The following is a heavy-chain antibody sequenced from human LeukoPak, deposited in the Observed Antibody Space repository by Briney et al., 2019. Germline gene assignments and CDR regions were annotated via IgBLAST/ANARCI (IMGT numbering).Heavy chain of an antibody. D-gene: IGHD3-16*01. CDR3: ARGSHYVWGT. CDR1: GGSISSYY. Sequence: PSETLSLTCTVSGGSISSYYWSWIRQPPGKGLEWIGYIYYSGSTNYNPSLKSRVTMSVDKSKNQISLNLNSVTAADTAVYYCARGSHYVWGTWGQGTLVTVSS. J-gene: IGHJ5*02. V-gene: IGHV4-59*12. CDR2: IYYSGST.